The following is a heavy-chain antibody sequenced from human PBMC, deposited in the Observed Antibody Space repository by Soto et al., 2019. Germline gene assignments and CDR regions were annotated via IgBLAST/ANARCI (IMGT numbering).Heavy chain of an antibody. J-gene: IGHJ4*02. D-gene: IGHD5-12*01. CDR1: GFTFSSYG. V-gene: IGHV3-30*18. CDR3: AKEEARWLRFSYFDY. Sequence: GGSLRLSCAASGFTFSSYGMHWVRQAPGKGLEWVAVISYDGSNKYYADSVKGRFTISRDNSKNTLYLQMNSLRAEDTAVYYCAKEEARWLRFSYFDYWGQGTLVTVSS. CDR2: ISYDGSNK.